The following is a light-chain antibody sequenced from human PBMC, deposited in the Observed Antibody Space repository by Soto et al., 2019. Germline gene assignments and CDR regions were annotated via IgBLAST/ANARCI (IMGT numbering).Light chain of an antibody. CDR1: QSINNW. V-gene: IGKV1-5*01. J-gene: IGKJ1*01. CDR3: QHYNSYSWT. Sequence: DIHITHSPSTLSASVGDRVTITCRASQSINNWLAWYQQKPGKAPKFLIYDASSLQSGVPSRFSGSGSGSEFTLTISSLQPDDFATYYCQHYNSYSWTFGQGTKVDIK. CDR2: DAS.